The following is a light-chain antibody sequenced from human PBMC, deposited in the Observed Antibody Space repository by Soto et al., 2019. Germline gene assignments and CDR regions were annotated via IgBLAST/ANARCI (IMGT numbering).Light chain of an antibody. CDR1: QSITNY. CDR3: QQSYSTPHA. J-gene: IGKJ2*01. Sequence: DFQVTQSPSSLSASVGDRVSITCRTSQSITNYLNWYQQKPGKAPQLLIYAASILQGGVPSRFSGSGYGTEFTLIISRLQPEDFATYYCQQSYSTPHAFGPGTKVQIK. CDR2: AAS. V-gene: IGKV1-39*01.